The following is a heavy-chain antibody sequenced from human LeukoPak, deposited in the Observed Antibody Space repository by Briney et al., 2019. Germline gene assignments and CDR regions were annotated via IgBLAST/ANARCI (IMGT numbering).Heavy chain of an antibody. CDR3: ARRRDLYSGSYYPFDY. V-gene: IGHV5-51*01. CDR2: IYPGDSDA. Sequence: GESLKISSKGSGYSFNSYWIGWVRQMPGTGLKWMGIIYPGDSDARYSPSFQGQVTISADKSISTAYLQWSSLKASDTAMYYCARRRDLYSGSYYPFDYWGQGTLVTVSS. CDR1: GYSFNSYW. D-gene: IGHD1-26*01. J-gene: IGHJ4*02.